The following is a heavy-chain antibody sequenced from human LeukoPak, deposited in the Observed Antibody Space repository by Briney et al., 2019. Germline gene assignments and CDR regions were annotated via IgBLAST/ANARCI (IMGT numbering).Heavy chain of an antibody. D-gene: IGHD2-21*02. J-gene: IGHJ4*02. CDR1: GFSFSMFW. CDR3: AKNPPPYCGGDCYSFDY. Sequence: GSLRLSCTGSGFSFSMFWLSWVRQAPGKGLEWVSAISGSGGSTYYADSVKGRFTISRDNSKNTLYLQMNSLRAEDTAVYYCAKNPPPYCGGDCYSFDYWGQGTLVTVSS. V-gene: IGHV3-23*01. CDR2: ISGSGGST.